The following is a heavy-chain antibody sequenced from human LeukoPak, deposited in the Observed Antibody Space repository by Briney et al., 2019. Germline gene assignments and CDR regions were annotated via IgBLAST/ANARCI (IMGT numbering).Heavy chain of an antibody. V-gene: IGHV1-2*02. Sequence: ASVKVSCKASGYTLTGYYMHWVRQAPGQGLEWMGWINPNSGDTNYAQKFQDRVIMTTDTSTSTAYMELRSLRSDDTAVYYCAVPTRMKYYDFWSGYDAFDIWGQGTMVTVSS. CDR1: GYTLTGYY. D-gene: IGHD3-3*01. J-gene: IGHJ3*02. CDR3: AVPTRMKYYDFWSGYDAFDI. CDR2: INPNSGDT.